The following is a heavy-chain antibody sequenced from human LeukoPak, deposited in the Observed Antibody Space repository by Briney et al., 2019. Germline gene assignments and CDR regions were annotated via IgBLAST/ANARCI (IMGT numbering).Heavy chain of an antibody. CDR1: GFTFGDYG. CDR2: INWNGGST. CDR3: VRDRRYNYGYGFDY. V-gene: IGHV3-20*04. Sequence: GGSLRLSCVASGFTFGDYGMNWVRQVPGKGLEWVSGINWNGGSTTYADSVKGRFTVSRDNSKNTLYLQMNSLRAEDTAVYYCVRDRRYNYGYGFDYWGQGTLVTVSS. D-gene: IGHD5-18*01. J-gene: IGHJ4*02.